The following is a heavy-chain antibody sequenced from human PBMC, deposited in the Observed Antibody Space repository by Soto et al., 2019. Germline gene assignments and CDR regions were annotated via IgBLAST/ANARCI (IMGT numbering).Heavy chain of an antibody. D-gene: IGHD5-12*01. CDR1: GFTFSSYS. Sequence: GGSLRLSCAASGFTFSSYSMNWVRQAPGKGLEWVSSISSSSSYIYYADSVKGRFTISRDNAKNSLYLQMNSLRAEDTAVYYCARDPEMATITGDYWGQGTLVTVSS. J-gene: IGHJ4*02. CDR2: ISSSSSYI. V-gene: IGHV3-21*01. CDR3: ARDPEMATITGDY.